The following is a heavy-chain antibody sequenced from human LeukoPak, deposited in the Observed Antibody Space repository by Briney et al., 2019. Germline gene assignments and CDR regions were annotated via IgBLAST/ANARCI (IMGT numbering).Heavy chain of an antibody. CDR3: ARGHDYRLTP. J-gene: IGHJ5*02. CDR2: IIPILGIA. Sequence: PVKVSCKASGGTFSSYAISWVRQAPGQGLEWMGRIIPILGIANYAQKFQGRVTITADKSTSTAYMELSSLRSEDTAVYYCARGHDYRLTPWGQGTLVTVSS. CDR1: GGTFSSYA. D-gene: IGHD5-12*01. V-gene: IGHV1-69*04.